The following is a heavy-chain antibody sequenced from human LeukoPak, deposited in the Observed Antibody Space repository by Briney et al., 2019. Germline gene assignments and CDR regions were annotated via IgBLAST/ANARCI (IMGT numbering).Heavy chain of an antibody. D-gene: IGHD6-19*01. CDR3: ARGKSEQWLVDGDAFDI. CDR1: GFTFSGYS. CDR2: ISTSSVYI. J-gene: IGHJ3*02. Sequence: GGSLRLSCAASGFTFSGYSMNWVRQAPGKGLEWVSSISTSSVYIYYADSVKGRFTISRDNARNSLYLQMNSLRAEDTAVYYCARGKSEQWLVDGDAFDIWGQGTMVTVSS. V-gene: IGHV3-21*01.